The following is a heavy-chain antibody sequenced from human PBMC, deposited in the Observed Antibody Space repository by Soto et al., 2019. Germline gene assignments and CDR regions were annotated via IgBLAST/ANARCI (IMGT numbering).Heavy chain of an antibody. CDR2: IIPIFGTA. D-gene: IGHD3-22*01. CDR3: ARVAAYYYDSSAKGAPDYYYYGMDV. V-gene: IGHV1-69*13. CDR1: GGTLSSYA. J-gene: IGHJ6*02. Sequence: SVKVCCKDSGGTLSSYASSWVRQAPGQGLEWMGGIIPIFGTANYAQKFQGRVTITADESTSTAYMELSSLRSEDTAVYYCARVAAYYYDSSAKGAPDYYYYGMDVWGQGTTVTVSS.